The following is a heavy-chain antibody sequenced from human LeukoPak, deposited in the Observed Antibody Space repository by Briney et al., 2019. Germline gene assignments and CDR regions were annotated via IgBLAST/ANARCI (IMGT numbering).Heavy chain of an antibody. D-gene: IGHD6-13*01. J-gene: IGHJ4*02. CDR1: GFTFSTYG. CDR2: IANDGDDK. CDR3: ARDKTIGAAVYYFDN. V-gene: IGHV3-30*04. Sequence: GGSLRLSCAASGFTFSTYGLHWLRQAPGKGLEWVAVIANDGDDKHHADSVKGRFTISRDNSKNSLYLQMNSLRAEDTAVYYCARDKTIGAAVYYFDNWGQGTLVTVSS.